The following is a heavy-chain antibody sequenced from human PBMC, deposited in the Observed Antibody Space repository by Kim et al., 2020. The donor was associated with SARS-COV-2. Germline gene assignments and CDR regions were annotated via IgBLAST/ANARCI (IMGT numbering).Heavy chain of an antibody. J-gene: IGHJ6*02. D-gene: IGHD2-2*01. V-gene: IGHV3-30*02. Sequence: SGKGRFTLSRDNSKNTLYLQMISLRTEDTAVYYCVKGSTSFQFYYYVMDVWGRGTTVTVSS. CDR3: VKGSTSFQFYYYVMDV.